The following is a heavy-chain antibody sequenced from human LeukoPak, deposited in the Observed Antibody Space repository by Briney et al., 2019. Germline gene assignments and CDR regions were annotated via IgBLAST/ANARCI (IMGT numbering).Heavy chain of an antibody. CDR2: ISAYNGNT. V-gene: IGHV1-18*01. J-gene: IGHJ6*03. CDR3: ARDNAWGLGMVRFPSFGVDYYMDV. Sequence: ASVKVSCKASGYAFTSYGISWVRQAPGQGLEWMGWISAYNGNTNYAQKLQGRVTMTTDTSTSTAYMELRSLRSDDTAVYYCARDNAWGLGMVRFPSFGVDYYMDVWGKGTTVTVSS. D-gene: IGHD5-18*01. CDR1: GYAFTSYG.